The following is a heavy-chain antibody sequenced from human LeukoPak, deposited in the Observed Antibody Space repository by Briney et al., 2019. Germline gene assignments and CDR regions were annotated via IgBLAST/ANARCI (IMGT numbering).Heavy chain of an antibody. V-gene: IGHV4-34*01. CDR1: GGSFSGYY. D-gene: IGHD1-26*01. J-gene: IGHJ4*02. CDR2: INHSGST. Sequence: SETLSLTCAVYGGSFSGYYWSWIRQPPGKGLEWIGEINHSGSTNYNPPLKSRVTISVDTSKNQFSLKLSSVTAADTAVFYCARENSGSYREFDYWGQGTLVSVSS. CDR3: ARENSGSYREFDY.